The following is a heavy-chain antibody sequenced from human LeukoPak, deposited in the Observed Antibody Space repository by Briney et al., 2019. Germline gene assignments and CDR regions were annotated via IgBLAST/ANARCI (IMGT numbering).Heavy chain of an antibody. D-gene: IGHD6-19*01. CDR2: IYPGDSDT. CDR3: AIRINSGWSD. J-gene: IGHJ4*02. Sequence: VESLKISCKGSGYRFTSYWIGWVRQMPGKGLEWMGIIYPGDSDTRYRPSFQGQVTISADKSINTAYLQWSSLKASDTAMYYCAIRINSGWSDWGQGSLVTVSS. V-gene: IGHV5-51*01. CDR1: GYRFTSYW.